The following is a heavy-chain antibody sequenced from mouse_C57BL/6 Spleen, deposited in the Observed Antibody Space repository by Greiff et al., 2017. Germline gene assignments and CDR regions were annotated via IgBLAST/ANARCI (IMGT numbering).Heavy chain of an antibody. D-gene: IGHD2-3*01. V-gene: IGHV1-52*01. CDR1: GYTFTSYW. CDR3: AREIYDGYYLYAMDY. J-gene: IGHJ4*01. Sequence: VQLQQPGAELVRPGSSVKLSCKASGYTFTSYWMHWVKQRPIQGLEWIGNIDPSDSETHYNQKFKDKATLTVDKSSSTDYMQLSSLTSEDSAVYYCAREIYDGYYLYAMDYWGQGTSVTVSS. CDR2: IDPSDSET.